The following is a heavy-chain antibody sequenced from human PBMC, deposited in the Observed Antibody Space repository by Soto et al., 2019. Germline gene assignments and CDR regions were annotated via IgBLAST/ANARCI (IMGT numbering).Heavy chain of an antibody. CDR3: ARDGATQGDY. V-gene: IGHV3-7*03. D-gene: IGHD2-15*01. J-gene: IGHJ4*02. CDR2: IKRHGSEK. CDR1: GFTFSRYW. Sequence: PGGSLRLSCAASGFTFSRYWMKWVRQAPGKGLGWVANIKRHGSEKSYEDSVKGRFTISRDNAKNSLYLQMNSLRAEDTAVYYCARDGATQGDYWGQGTLVTVSS.